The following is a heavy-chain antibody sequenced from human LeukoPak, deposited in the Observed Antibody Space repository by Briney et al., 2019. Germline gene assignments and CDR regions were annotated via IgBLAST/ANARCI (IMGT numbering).Heavy chain of an antibody. Sequence: GGSLRLSCAASGFSFSSFSFHWVRQAPGKGLEWVAVISYDGSSKFYADSVEGRFALSRDSSKNTVYLQVSSLRPEDTALFYCARGRDNGYMDVWGKGTTVTVSS. CDR2: ISYDGSSK. J-gene: IGHJ6*03. D-gene: IGHD2-8*01. V-gene: IGHV3-30*15. CDR3: ARGRDNGYMDV. CDR1: GFSFSSFS.